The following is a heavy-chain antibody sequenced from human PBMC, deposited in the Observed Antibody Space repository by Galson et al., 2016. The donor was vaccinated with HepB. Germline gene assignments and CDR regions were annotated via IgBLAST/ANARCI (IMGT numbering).Heavy chain of an antibody. D-gene: IGHD3-22*01. Sequence: SVKVSCKASGGTFSSYAISWVRQAPGQGLEWMGGIIPIFATANYAQKFQGRVTITADISTSTAYTELSSLRSEDTAVYYCASQRKIVVGNRYFYYYMDVWGKGTTVTVSS. V-gene: IGHV1-69*06. CDR2: IIPIFATA. CDR3: ASQRKIVVGNRYFYYYMDV. J-gene: IGHJ6*03. CDR1: GGTFSSYA.